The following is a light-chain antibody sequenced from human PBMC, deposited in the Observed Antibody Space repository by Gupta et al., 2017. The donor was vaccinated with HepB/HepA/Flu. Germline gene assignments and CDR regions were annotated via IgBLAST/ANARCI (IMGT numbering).Light chain of an antibody. Sequence: EIXXXXSXXXXXXSXGERATLSCRASQTVSSNLAWYQQKPGQAPRLLIYGASTRATDIPARFSGSGSGTEFILTISSLQSDDSAVYFCQQYNSGPWTFGQGTKVDIK. CDR2: GAS. J-gene: IGKJ1*01. CDR3: QQYNSGPWT. CDR1: QTVSSN. V-gene: IGKV3-15*01.